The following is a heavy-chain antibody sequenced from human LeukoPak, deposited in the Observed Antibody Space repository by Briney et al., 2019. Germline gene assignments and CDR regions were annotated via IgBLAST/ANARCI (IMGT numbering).Heavy chain of an antibody. D-gene: IGHD1-26*01. CDR3: ARDPYCGSISCPGHFDY. J-gene: IGHJ4*02. Sequence: GGSLRLSCAASGFTFSSNAMSWVRQAPGKGLEWVSAISGSGGSTYYADSVKGRFTISGDNSKNTLYLQMNSLRSEDTAVYYCARDPYCGSISCPGHFDYWGQGTLVTVSS. CDR2: ISGSGGST. CDR1: GFTFSSNA. V-gene: IGHV3-23*01.